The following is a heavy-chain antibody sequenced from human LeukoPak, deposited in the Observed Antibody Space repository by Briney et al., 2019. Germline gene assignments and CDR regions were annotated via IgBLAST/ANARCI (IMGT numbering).Heavy chain of an antibody. CDR2: INPNSGGT. D-gene: IGHD3-10*01. CDR1: GYTFTGYY. J-gene: IGHJ5*02. V-gene: IGHV1-2*02. CDR3: ARDYGSGSYVWFDP. Sequence: ASVKVSCKASGYTFTGYYMHWVRQAPGQGLEWMGWINPNSGGTNYAQKFQGRVTMTRDTSISTAYMELSRLRSDDTAVYYCARDYGSGSYVWFDPWGQGTRVTVSS.